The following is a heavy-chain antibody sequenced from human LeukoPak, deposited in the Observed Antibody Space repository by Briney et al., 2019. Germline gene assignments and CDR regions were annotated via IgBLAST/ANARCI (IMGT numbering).Heavy chain of an antibody. V-gene: IGHV3-43D*03. CDR2: ISWDGGST. CDR1: GFTFDDYA. Sequence: GGSLRLSCAASGFTFDDYAMHWVRQAPGKGLESVSLISWDGGSTYYADSVKGRFTISRDNSKNSLYLQMNSLRAEDTALYYCAKDGFDRTIFGVVIRYYYYMDVWGKGTTVTVSS. D-gene: IGHD3-3*01. J-gene: IGHJ6*03. CDR3: AKDGFDRTIFGVVIRYYYYMDV.